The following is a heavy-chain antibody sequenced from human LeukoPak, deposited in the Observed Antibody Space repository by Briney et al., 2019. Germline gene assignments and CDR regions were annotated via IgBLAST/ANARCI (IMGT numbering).Heavy chain of an antibody. CDR1: GFTFSSYA. J-gene: IGHJ3*02. Sequence: TGGSLRLSCAASGFTFSSYAMSWVRQAPGKGLEWVSAISGSGGSTYYAGSVKGRFTISRDNSKNTLYLQMNSLRAEDTAVYYCAKLSYGGNSVDAFDIWGQGTMVTVSS. CDR2: ISGSGGST. CDR3: AKLSYGGNSVDAFDI. V-gene: IGHV3-23*01. D-gene: IGHD4-23*01.